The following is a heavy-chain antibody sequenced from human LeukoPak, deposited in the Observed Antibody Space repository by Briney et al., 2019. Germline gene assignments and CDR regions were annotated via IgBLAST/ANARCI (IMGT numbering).Heavy chain of an antibody. J-gene: IGHJ1*01. V-gene: IGHV3-7*01. D-gene: IGHD2-8*02. Sequence: GGSLRLSCTASGFTFSSYGLHWVRQPPGRGLEWVANIKQDGSEKYYVDSVKGRFTISRDNAKNSLYLQMNSLRAEDTAVYYCARGLVVPGFFQHWGQGTLVTVSS. CDR3: ARGLVVPGFFQH. CDR1: GFTFSSYG. CDR2: IKQDGSEK.